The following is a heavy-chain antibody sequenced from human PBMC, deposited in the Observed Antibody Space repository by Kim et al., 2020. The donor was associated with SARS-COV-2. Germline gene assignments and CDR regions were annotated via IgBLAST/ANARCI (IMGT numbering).Heavy chain of an antibody. J-gene: IGHJ6*02. D-gene: IGHD3-10*01. CDR3: ARGMVRGVTYYYGMDV. V-gene: IGHV1-69*01. Sequence: KFQGRVTITADESTSTAYMELSSLRSEDTAVYYCARGMVRGVTYYYGMDVWGQGTTVTVSS.